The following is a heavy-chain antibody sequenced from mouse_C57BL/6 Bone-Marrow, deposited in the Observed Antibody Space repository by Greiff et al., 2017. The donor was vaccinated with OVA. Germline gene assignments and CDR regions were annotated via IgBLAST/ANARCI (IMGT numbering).Heavy chain of an antibody. V-gene: IGHV5-2*01. CDR3: ARHDSSGYGFAY. Sequence: EVKVVESGGGLVQPGESLKLSCESNEYEFPSHDMSWVRKTPEKRLELVAAINSDGGSTYYPDTMERRFIISRDNTKKTLYLQMSSLRSEDTAVDYCARHDSSGYGFAYWGQGTLVTVSA. J-gene: IGHJ3*01. D-gene: IGHD3-2*02. CDR1: EYEFPSHD. CDR2: INSDGGST.